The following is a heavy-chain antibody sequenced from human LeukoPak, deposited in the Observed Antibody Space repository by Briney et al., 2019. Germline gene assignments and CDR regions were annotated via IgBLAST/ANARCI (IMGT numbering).Heavy chain of an antibody. CDR2: INHSGST. J-gene: IGHJ4*02. V-gene: IGHV4-34*01. Sequence: SETLSLTCAVYGGSSSGYYWSWIRQPPGKGLEWIGEINHSGSTNYNPSLKSRVTISVDTSKNQFSLKLSSVTAADTAVYYCARLYYDYWGQGTLVTVSS. CDR3: ARLYYDY. CDR1: GGSSSGYY.